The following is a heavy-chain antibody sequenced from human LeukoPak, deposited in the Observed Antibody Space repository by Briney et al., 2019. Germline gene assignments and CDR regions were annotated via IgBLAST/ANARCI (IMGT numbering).Heavy chain of an antibody. D-gene: IGHD3-22*01. V-gene: IGHV3-48*01. CDR2: ISSSSSTR. Sequence: QPGGSLRLSCAASGFTFSSYSMNWVRQAPGKGLEWVSYISSSSSTRYYADSVKGRFTISRDNAKNSLYLQMNSLRAEDTAVYYCARGKWLLPFSFDYWGQGTLVTVSS. J-gene: IGHJ4*02. CDR1: GFTFSSYS. CDR3: ARGKWLLPFSFDY.